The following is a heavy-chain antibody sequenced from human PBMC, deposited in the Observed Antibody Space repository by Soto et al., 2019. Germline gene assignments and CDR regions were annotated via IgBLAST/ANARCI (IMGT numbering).Heavy chain of an antibody. CDR3: ATDYGGARYFDL. V-gene: IGHV1-24*01. D-gene: IGHD3-10*01. J-gene: IGHJ2*01. Sequence: ASVKVSCKVSGYTLTELSMHWVRQAPGKGLEWMGGFDPEDGETIYAQKFQGRVTMTEDTSTDTAYMELSSLRSEDTAVYYCATDYGGARYFDLWGRGTLVTVSS. CDR2: FDPEDGET. CDR1: GYTLTELS.